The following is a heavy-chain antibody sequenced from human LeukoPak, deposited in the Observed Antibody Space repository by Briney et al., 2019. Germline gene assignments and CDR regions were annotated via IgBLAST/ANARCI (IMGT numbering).Heavy chain of an antibody. CDR3: ARVGRGWFGELPIDY. V-gene: IGHV1-46*01. CDR2: INPSGGST. Sequence: GASVKVSCKASGGTFSSYAISWVRQAPGQGLEWMGIINPSGGSTSYAQKFQGRVTMTRDMSTSTVYMELSSLRSEDTAVYYCARVGRGWFGELPIDYWGQGTLVTVSS. J-gene: IGHJ4*02. CDR1: GGTFSSYA. D-gene: IGHD3-10*01.